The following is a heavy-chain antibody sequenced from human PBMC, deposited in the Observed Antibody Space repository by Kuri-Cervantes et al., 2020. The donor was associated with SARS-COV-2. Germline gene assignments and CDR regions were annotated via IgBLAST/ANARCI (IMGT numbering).Heavy chain of an antibody. D-gene: IGHD3-22*01. CDR3: ARDRRYYDSSGSIDASDI. Sequence: GGSLRLSCAASGFTFSSYWMSWVRQAPGKGLEWVANIKQDGSEKYYVDSVKGRFTISRDNAKNSLYLQMNSLRAEDTAVYYCARDRRYYDSSGSIDASDIWGQGTMVTVSS. CDR2: IKQDGSEK. V-gene: IGHV3-7*01. CDR1: GFTFSSYW. J-gene: IGHJ3*02.